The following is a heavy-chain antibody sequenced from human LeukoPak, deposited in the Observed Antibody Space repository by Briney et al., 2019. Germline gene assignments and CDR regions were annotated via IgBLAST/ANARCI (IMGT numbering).Heavy chain of an antibody. Sequence: ASVKVSCKASGYTFTSYGISWVRQAPGQGLEWMGWISAYNGNTNYAQKLQGRVTMTTDTSTSTAYMELRSLRSDDTAVYYCARAWADYDILTGYYLFANWFDPWGQGTLVTVSS. V-gene: IGHV1-18*01. CDR2: ISAYNGNT. D-gene: IGHD3-9*01. CDR3: ARAWADYDILTGYYLFANWFDP. CDR1: GYTFTSYG. J-gene: IGHJ5*02.